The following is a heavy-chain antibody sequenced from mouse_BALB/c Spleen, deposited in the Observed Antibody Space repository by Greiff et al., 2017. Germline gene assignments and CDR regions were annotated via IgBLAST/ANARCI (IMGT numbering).Heavy chain of an antibody. CDR1: GYTFTSYV. J-gene: IGHJ4*01. CDR2: INPYNDGT. V-gene: IGHV1-14*01. CDR3: AREMGNYPYYAMDY. D-gene: IGHD2-1*01. Sequence: EVQLQQSGPELVKPGASVKMSCKASGYTFTSYVMHWVKQKPGQGLEWIGYINPYNDGTKYNEKFKGKATLTSDKSSSTAYMELSSLTSEDSAVYYCAREMGNYPYYAMDYWGQGTSVTVSS.